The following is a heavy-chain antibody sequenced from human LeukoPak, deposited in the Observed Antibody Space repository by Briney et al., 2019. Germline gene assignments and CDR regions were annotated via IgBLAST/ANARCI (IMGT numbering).Heavy chain of an antibody. CDR1: GYTFTGYY. CDR3: ARGKGTTGIAIFDY. CDR2: INPNSGGT. Sequence: ASVKVSCKASGYTFTGYYMHWVRQAPGQGLKWMGWINPNSGGTNYAQKFQGRVTMTRDTSISTAYMELSRLRSDDTAVYYCARGKGTTGIAIFDYRGQGTLVTVSS. J-gene: IGHJ4*02. D-gene: IGHD1-1*01. V-gene: IGHV1-2*02.